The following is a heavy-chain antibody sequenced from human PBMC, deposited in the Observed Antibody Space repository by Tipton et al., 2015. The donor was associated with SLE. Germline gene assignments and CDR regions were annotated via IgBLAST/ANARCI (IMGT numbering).Heavy chain of an antibody. CDR1: GFTFSSYA. Sequence: SLRLSCAASGFTFSSYAMHWVRQAPGKGLEWVAVISYDGSNKYYADSVKGRFTISRDNSKNTLYLQMNSLRAEDTAVYYCAKDGEADIVATIGPGDYWGQGTLVTVSS. V-gene: IGHV3-30*04. CDR3: AKDGEADIVATIGPGDY. CDR2: ISYDGSNK. D-gene: IGHD5-12*01. J-gene: IGHJ4*02.